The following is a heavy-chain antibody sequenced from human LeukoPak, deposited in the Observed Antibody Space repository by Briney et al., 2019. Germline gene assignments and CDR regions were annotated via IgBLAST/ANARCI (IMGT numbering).Heavy chain of an antibody. J-gene: IGHJ4*02. D-gene: IGHD3-22*01. CDR1: GYTFTSYY. CDR2: INPSGGST. V-gene: IGHV1-46*01. CDR3: ARDARPSYDTSGYYFPGDY. Sequence: ASVKVSCKASGYTFTSYYMHWVRQAPGQGLEWMGLINPSGGSTSYAQKFQGRVTMTRDTSTSTVYMELSSLRSEDTAVYYCARDARPSYDTSGYYFPGDYWGQGTLVTVSS.